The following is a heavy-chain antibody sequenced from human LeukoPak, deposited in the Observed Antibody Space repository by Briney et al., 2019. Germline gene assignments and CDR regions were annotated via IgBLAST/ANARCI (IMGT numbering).Heavy chain of an antibody. J-gene: IGHJ3*02. V-gene: IGHV1-2*02. CDR1: GYTFTGYY. CDR3: ARPCSGGSCYSSYDAFDI. Sequence: ASVKVSCKASGYTFTGYYMHWVRQAPGQGLEWMGWINPNSGGTNYAQKFQGRVTMTRDTSISTAYLQWSSLKASDTAMYYCARPCSGGSCYSSYDAFDIWGQGTMVTVSS. D-gene: IGHD2-15*01. CDR2: INPNSGGT.